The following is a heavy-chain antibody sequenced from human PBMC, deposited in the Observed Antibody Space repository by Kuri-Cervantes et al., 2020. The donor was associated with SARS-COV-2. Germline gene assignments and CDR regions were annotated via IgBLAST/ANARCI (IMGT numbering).Heavy chain of an antibody. CDR2: LDTSGST. V-gene: IGHV4-61*09. Sequence: SQTLSLTCDVSGVPVSGGSYYWSWIRQPAGKGLEWIGHLDTSGSTTYNPSLKSRVTISIDTSKNQVSLRLTSATAADTAVYYCGRVSWLQLWHSHSDSCGQRTLVTVSS. D-gene: IGHD5-24*01. CDR1: GVPVSGGSYY. CDR3: GRVSWLQLWHSHSDS. J-gene: IGHJ4*02.